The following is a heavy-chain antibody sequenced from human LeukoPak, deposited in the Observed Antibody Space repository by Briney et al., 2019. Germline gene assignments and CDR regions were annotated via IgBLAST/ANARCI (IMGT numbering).Heavy chain of an antibody. Sequence: GGSLRLSCAASGFTVSNNYMSWVRQAPGKGLEWVSVVYSGGSTYSADSVKGRFTISRDNSKNTLYLQMNSLRAEDSAVYYCARDRYSYGFALDCWGQGTLVTVSS. CDR1: GFTVSNNY. CDR3: ARDRYSYGFALDC. J-gene: IGHJ4*02. CDR2: VYSGGST. V-gene: IGHV3-66*02. D-gene: IGHD5-18*01.